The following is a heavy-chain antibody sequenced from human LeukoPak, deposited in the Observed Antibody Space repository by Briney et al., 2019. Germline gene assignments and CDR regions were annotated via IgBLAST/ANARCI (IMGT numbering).Heavy chain of an antibody. J-gene: IGHJ4*02. CDR1: GLTVSSNY. Sequence: GGSLRLSCAASGLTVSSNYMSWVRQAPGKGLEWVSVIYRGGSTSYADSVNGRFTISRDHSKNTMYNQMTSVRGAEMAVYYRATTPPPADSDSCSAYLDYWGQGTLVTVSS. CDR2: IYRGGST. CDR3: ATTPPPADSDSCSAYLDY. V-gene: IGHV3-66*01. D-gene: IGHD3-3*01.